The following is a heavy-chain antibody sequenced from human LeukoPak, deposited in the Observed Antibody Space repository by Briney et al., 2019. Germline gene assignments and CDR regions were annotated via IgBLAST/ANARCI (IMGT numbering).Heavy chain of an antibody. CDR3: ARDGFGDYGDWYFDL. D-gene: IGHD4-17*01. CDR1: GFTFSDYA. J-gene: IGHJ2*01. CDR2: ISGNGDRA. Sequence: GGSLRLSCAASGFTFSDYALNWVRQAPGKGLEWVSTISGNGDRAYYADSLKGRFTISRDKPKNTLYLQMNSLRVEDTAVYYCARDGFGDYGDWYFDLWGRGTLVTVSS. V-gene: IGHV3-23*01.